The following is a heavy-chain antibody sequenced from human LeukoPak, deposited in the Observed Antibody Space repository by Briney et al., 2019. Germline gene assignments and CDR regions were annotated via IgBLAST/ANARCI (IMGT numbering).Heavy chain of an antibody. D-gene: IGHD6-13*01. V-gene: IGHV3-7*03. CDR2: IKQDGSEK. J-gene: IGHJ6*03. CDR1: GFTFSSYW. Sequence: TGGSLRLSCAASGFTFSSYWMSWVRQAPGKGLEWVANIKQDGSEKYYVDSVKGRFTISRDNAKNSLYLQMNSLRAEDTALYYCAINSYSSSFHYYYYMDVWGKGTTVTVSS. CDR3: AINSYSSSFHYYYYMDV.